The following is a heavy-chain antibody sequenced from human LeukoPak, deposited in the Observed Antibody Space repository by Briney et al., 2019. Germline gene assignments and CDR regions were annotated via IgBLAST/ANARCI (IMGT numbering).Heavy chain of an antibody. Sequence: GSLRLSCAASGFTFSNAWMSWVRQAPGQGLEWVGRIKSKTDGGTTDYAAPVKGRFTISRDDSKNTLYLQMNSLKTEDTAVYYCTTDGLYHYDSSGYYLSYWGQGTLVTVSS. CDR1: GFTFSNAW. V-gene: IGHV3-15*01. J-gene: IGHJ4*02. CDR3: TTDGLYHYDSSGYYLSY. CDR2: IKSKTDGGTT. D-gene: IGHD3-22*01.